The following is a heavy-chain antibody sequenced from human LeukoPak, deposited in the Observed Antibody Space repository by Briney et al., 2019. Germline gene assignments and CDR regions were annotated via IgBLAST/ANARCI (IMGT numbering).Heavy chain of an antibody. Sequence: GASVKVSCKASGYTLTNYYMHWVRQAPGQGLEWMGWINPNSGGTNYARKFQGRVTMSRDTSISTAYMELSSLRSDDTAVYYCAREMAPLDFFDYWGQGTLVTVSS. D-gene: IGHD2-8*01. CDR2: INPNSGGT. V-gene: IGHV1-2*02. CDR3: AREMAPLDFFDY. CDR1: GYTLTNYY. J-gene: IGHJ4*02.